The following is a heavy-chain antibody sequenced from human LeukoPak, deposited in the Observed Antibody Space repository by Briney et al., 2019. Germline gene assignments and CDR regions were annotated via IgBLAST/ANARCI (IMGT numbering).Heavy chain of an antibody. CDR3: ARDFVPAAMFGWFDP. J-gene: IGHJ5*02. CDR2: ISSSSSYI. CDR1: GFTFSSYS. Sequence: SGGSLRLSCAASGFTFSSYSMNWVRQAPGKGLEWVSSISSSSSYIYYADSVKGRFTISRDNAKNSLYLQMNSLRAEDTAVYYCARDFVPAAMFGWFDPWGQGTLVTVSS. V-gene: IGHV3-21*01. D-gene: IGHD2-2*01.